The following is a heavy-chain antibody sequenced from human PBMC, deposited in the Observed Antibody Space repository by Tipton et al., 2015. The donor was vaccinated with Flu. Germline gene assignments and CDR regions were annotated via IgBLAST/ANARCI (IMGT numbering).Heavy chain of an antibody. CDR3: TRSLRNSSSSPGY. CDR1: GGSFSGYY. CDR2: INHSGST. Sequence: TLSLTCAVYGGSFSGYYWSWIRQPPGKGLEWIGEINHSGSTYYSPSLKSRVTISADTSNNQFSLRLSSVTAANTAMYYCTRSLRNSSSSPGYWGQGTVVTVSS. V-gene: IGHV4-34*01. J-gene: IGHJ4*02. D-gene: IGHD3-22*01.